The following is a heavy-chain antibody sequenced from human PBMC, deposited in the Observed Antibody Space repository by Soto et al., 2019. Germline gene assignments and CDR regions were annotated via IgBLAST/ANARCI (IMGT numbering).Heavy chain of an antibody. CDR1: GYTFTGYY. D-gene: IGHD5-12*01. Sequence: ASVKVSCKASGYTFTGYYMHWVRQAPGQGLEWMGWINPNSGGTNYAQKIQGWVTMTRDTSISTAYMELSRLRSDDTAVYYCARAGGYSGYDYGRTFDYWGQGTLVTVSS. CDR3: ARAGGYSGYDYGRTFDY. J-gene: IGHJ4*02. CDR2: INPNSGGT. V-gene: IGHV1-2*04.